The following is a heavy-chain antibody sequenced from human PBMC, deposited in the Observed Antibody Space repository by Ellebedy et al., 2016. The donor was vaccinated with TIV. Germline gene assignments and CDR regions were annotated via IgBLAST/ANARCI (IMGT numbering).Heavy chain of an antibody. CDR2: IYYSGST. CDR1: GASIRSYY. Sequence: SETMSLTCTVSGASIRSYYWSWIRQPPGKGLEWIGYIYYSGSTNYIPSLKSRVTISADTSKNQFSLKLSSVTAADTAVYYCARATGYGLSPHDTYDFWGRGTMVTVSS. CDR3: ARATGYGLSPHDTYDF. V-gene: IGHV4-59*01. J-gene: IGHJ3*01. D-gene: IGHD5-12*01.